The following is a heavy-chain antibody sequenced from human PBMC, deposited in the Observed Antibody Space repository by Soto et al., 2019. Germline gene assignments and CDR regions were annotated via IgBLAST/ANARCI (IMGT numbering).Heavy chain of an antibody. CDR2: MNPNSGNT. Sequence: GASVKASCKASGYTFTSYDINWVRQATGQGLEWMGWMNPNSGNTGYAQKFQGRVTMTRNTSISTAYMELSSLRSEDTAVYYCARARRGAAADYYYYYYMDVWGKGTTVTVSS. V-gene: IGHV1-8*01. J-gene: IGHJ6*03. CDR1: GYTFTSYD. D-gene: IGHD6-13*01. CDR3: ARARRGAAADYYYYYYMDV.